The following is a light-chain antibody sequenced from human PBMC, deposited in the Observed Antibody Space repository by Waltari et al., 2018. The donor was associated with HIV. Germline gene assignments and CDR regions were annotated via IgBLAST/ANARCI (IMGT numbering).Light chain of an antibody. CDR2: GAS. Sequence: DIQMSQAPSSLSASVGDRVTITCRASRDISNDLAWYQQKSGEVPKLLIYGASTLRSGVSSRFRGSGSGTEFTFTINGLQPEDVASYYCQNYDSAPVAFGQGTRLEI. CDR3: QNYDSAPVA. J-gene: IGKJ5*01. V-gene: IGKV1-27*01. CDR1: RDISND.